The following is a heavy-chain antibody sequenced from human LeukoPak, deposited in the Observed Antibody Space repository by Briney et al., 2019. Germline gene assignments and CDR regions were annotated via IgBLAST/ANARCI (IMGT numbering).Heavy chain of an antibody. J-gene: IGHJ4*02. D-gene: IGHD3-16*02. CDR2: INHSGST. V-gene: IGHV4-34*01. CDR3: ARGSTVWGSYRPYYFDY. CDR1: GFTFSSYS. Sequence: GSLRLSCAASGFTFSSYSMNWVRQAPGKGLEWIGEINHSGSTNYNPSLKSRVTISVDTSKNQFSLKLSSVTAADTAVYYCARGSTVWGSYRPYYFDYWGQGTLVTVSS.